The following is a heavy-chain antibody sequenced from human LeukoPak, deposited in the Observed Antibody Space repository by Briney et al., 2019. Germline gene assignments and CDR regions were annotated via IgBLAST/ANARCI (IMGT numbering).Heavy chain of an antibody. CDR1: GGSFSGYY. V-gene: IGHV4-34*01. Sequence: SETLSLTCAVYGGSFSGYYWGWIRQPPGKGLDWIGEINHSGSTNYNPSLKRRVTISVDTSKNQFSLKVSSVNAADTAVYYCAGERNGYNPDWGQGTLVTVSS. CDR3: AGERNGYNPD. CDR2: INHSGST. D-gene: IGHD5-24*01. J-gene: IGHJ4*02.